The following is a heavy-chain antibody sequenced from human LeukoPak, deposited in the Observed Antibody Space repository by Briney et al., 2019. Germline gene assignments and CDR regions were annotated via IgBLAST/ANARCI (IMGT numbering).Heavy chain of an antibody. CDR2: IWYDGSNK. CDR3: AKDSVIMVYAFFDY. Sequence: PGGSLRLSCAASGFTFSSYGMHWVRQAPGKGLEWVAVIWYDGSNKYYADSVKGRFTISRDNSKNTLYLQMNSLRAEDTAVYYCAKDSVIMVYAFFDYWGQGTLVTVSS. V-gene: IGHV3-30*02. J-gene: IGHJ4*02. D-gene: IGHD2-8*01. CDR1: GFTFSSYG.